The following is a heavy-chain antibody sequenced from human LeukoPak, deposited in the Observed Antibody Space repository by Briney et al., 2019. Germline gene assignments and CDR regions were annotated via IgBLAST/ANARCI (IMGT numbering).Heavy chain of an antibody. CDR2: IRGKAYGETT. CDR1: GLSFGDYA. Sequence: GGSLRLSCSVSGLSFGDYALSWVRQAPGKGLEWIGYIRGKAYGETTEYAASVKGRFTISRDDSKSIAYLQMNRLTTEDTGVYXCAASSGLDYWGQGTLVTVSS. D-gene: IGHD6-25*01. V-gene: IGHV3-49*04. J-gene: IGHJ4*02. CDR3: AASSGLDY.